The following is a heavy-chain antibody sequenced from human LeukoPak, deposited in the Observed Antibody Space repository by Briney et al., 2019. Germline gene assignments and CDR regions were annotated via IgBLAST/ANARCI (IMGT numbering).Heavy chain of an antibody. D-gene: IGHD3-10*01. Sequence: ASVKVSCKASRGTFSSYTISWVRQAPGQGLEWMGWINPNSGGTNYAQKFQGRVTMTRDTSISTAYMELSRLRSDDTAVYYCAREDYYGSGSYPLNWFDPWGQGTLVTVSS. CDR2: INPNSGGT. J-gene: IGHJ5*02. CDR3: AREDYYGSGSYPLNWFDP. V-gene: IGHV1-2*02. CDR1: RGTFSSYT.